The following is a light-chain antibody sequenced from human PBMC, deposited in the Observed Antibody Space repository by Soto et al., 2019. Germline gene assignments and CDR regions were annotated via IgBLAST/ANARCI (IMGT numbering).Light chain of an antibody. CDR2: QIT. CDR3: SAFTSTSTQV. CDR1: SSDIGTYHY. J-gene: IGLJ2*01. Sequence: QSVLTQPASVSGSPGQSITISCTGTSSDIGTYHYVSWYQQHPGKAPKLMIYQITDRPSGVSNRFSGSKSGNTASLTISGLQAEDEADYYCSAFTSTSTQVFGGGTKLPVL. V-gene: IGLV2-14*01.